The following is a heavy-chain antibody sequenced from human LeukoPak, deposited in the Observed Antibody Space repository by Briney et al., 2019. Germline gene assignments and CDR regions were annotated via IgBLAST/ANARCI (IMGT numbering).Heavy chain of an antibody. J-gene: IGHJ4*02. CDR3: ARGLVRGVKRLNY. CDR2: IYYSGST. V-gene: IGHV4-39*07. Sequence: GSLRLSCAASGFTFSSYAMSWVRQAPGKGLEWIGSIYYSGSTYYNPSLKSRVTISVDTSKNQFSLKLSSVTAADTAVYYCARGLVRGVKRLNYWGQGTLVTVSS. D-gene: IGHD3-10*01. CDR1: GFTFSSYA.